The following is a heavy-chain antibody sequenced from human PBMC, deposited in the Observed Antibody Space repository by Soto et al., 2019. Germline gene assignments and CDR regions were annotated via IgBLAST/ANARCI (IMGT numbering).Heavy chain of an antibody. V-gene: IGHV1-2*04. CDR2: INPNSGGT. J-gene: IGHJ6*02. CDR1: GYTFTGYY. CDR3: ARDRGYSYAPKYYYGMDV. D-gene: IGHD5-18*01. Sequence: GASVKVSCKASGYTFTGYYMHWVRQAPGQGLEWMGWINPNSGGTNYAQKFQGWVTMTRDTSISTAYMELSRLRSDDTAVYYCARDRGYSYAPKYYYGMDVWGQGTTVTVSS.